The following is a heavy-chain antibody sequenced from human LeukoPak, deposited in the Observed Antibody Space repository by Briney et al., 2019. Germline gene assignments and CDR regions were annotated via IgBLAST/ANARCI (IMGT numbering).Heavy chain of an antibody. Sequence: GGSLRLSCAASGFTFSKYSMTWVRQAPGKGLEWVSFISTSSDTIYYADSVKGRFTISRDNSKNTLYLQMNSLRAEDTAVYYCARDPGDFGLDVWGQGTTVTVSS. J-gene: IGHJ6*02. CDR3: ARDPGDFGLDV. D-gene: IGHD3-10*01. CDR1: GFTFSKYS. V-gene: IGHV3-48*01. CDR2: ISTSSDTI.